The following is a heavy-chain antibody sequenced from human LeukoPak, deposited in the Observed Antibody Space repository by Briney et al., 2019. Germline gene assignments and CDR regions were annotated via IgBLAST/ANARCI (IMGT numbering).Heavy chain of an antibody. CDR2: MNQDGSAI. CDR3: ARTVPGYPDDYFDY. V-gene: IGHV3-7*01. CDR1: GFTFSRHW. Sequence: PGGSLRLSCAASGFTFSRHWTSWVRQAPGKGLERVAHMNQDGSAIYSVDSVKGRFTISRDNDKNSLYLQMNGLTVADTAVYYCARTVPGYPDDYFDYWGQGTLVTVSS. J-gene: IGHJ4*02. D-gene: IGHD6-19*01.